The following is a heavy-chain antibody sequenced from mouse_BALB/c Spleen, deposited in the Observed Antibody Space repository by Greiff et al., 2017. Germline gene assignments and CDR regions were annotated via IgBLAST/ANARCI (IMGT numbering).Heavy chain of an antibody. D-gene: IGHD1-2*01. J-gene: IGHJ3*01. Sequence: LQQPGSELVRPGASVKLSCKASGYTFTSYWMHWVKQRHGQGLEWIGNIYPGSGSTNYDEKFKSKGTLTVDTSSSTAYMHLSSLTSEDSAVYYCTAGYWFAYWGQGTLVTVSA. CDR2: IYPGSGST. V-gene: IGHV1S22*01. CDR3: TAGYWFAY. CDR1: GYTFTSYW.